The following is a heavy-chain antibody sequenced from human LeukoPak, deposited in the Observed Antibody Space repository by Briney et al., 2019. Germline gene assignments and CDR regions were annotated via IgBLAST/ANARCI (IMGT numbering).Heavy chain of an antibody. CDR1: GFTFSNAW. D-gene: IGHD2-21*02. CDR3: TTDGSPYCGGDCYYDY. J-gene: IGHJ4*02. V-gene: IGHV3-15*01. Sequence: GGSLRLSCAASGFTFSNAWMSWVRQAPGKGLEWVGRIKSKTDGGTTDYAAPVKGRFTISRDDSKNTLYLQMNSLKTKDTAVYYCTTDGSPYCGGDCYYDYWGQGTLVTVSS. CDR2: IKSKTDGGTT.